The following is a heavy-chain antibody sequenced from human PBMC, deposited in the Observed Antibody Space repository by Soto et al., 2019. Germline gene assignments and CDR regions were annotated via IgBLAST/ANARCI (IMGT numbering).Heavy chain of an antibody. CDR2: IYWNDDK. J-gene: IGHJ5*02. D-gene: IGHD6-19*01. CDR3: AKSGSSGWYGWFDP. V-gene: IGHV2-5*01. CDR1: GFSLRTSGVG. Sequence: SGPTLVNPTQPLTLPCIFSGFSLRTSGVGVGWIRQPPGKALEWLGFIYWNDDKRYSPSLKSRLTITKDTSKNQVVLTMTNMDPVDTATYYCAKSGSSGWYGWFDPWGQGTLVTVSS.